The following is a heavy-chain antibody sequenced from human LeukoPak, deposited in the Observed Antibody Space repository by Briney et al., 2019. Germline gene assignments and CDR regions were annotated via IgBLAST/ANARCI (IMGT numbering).Heavy chain of an antibody. J-gene: IGHJ6*03. Sequence: ASVKVSCKASGYTFTSYDINWVRQATGQGLEWMGWMNPNSGNTGYAQKFQGTVTMTRNTSISTAYMELSSLRSEDTAVYYCASSTTQYYDFWSGYYPPYYMDVWGKGTTVTVSS. D-gene: IGHD3-3*01. CDR3: ASSTTQYYDFWSGYYPPYYMDV. V-gene: IGHV1-8*01. CDR2: MNPNSGNT. CDR1: GYTFTSYD.